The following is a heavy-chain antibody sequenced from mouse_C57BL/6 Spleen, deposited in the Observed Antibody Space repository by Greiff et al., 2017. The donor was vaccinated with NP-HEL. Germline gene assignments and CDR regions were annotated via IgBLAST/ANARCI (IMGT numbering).Heavy chain of an antibody. Sequence: EVMLVESGGGLVKPGGSLKLSCAASGFTFSSYAMSWVRQTPEKRLEWVATISDGGSYTYYPDNVKGRFTISRDNAKNNLYLQMSHLKSEDTAMYYCARDYGNFYFDYWGQGTTLTVSS. J-gene: IGHJ2*01. CDR1: GFTFSSYA. CDR3: ARDYGNFYFDY. V-gene: IGHV5-4*01. CDR2: ISDGGSYT. D-gene: IGHD2-1*01.